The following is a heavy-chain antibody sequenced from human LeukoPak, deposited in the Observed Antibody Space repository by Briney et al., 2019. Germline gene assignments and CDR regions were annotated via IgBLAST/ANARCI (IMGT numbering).Heavy chain of an antibody. CDR3: ARLGYGGSGWYFDY. V-gene: IGHV3-33*01. J-gene: IGHJ4*02. Sequence: GGSLRLSCAASGFTLSNYGMHWVRRAPGKGLEWVAGIRHDESNKYFTDSVKGRFTISRDSSKNTLYLQMNSLRPEDTAVYYCARLGYGGSGWYFDYWGQGTLVTVSS. D-gene: IGHD6-19*01. CDR1: GFTLSNYG. CDR2: IRHDESNK.